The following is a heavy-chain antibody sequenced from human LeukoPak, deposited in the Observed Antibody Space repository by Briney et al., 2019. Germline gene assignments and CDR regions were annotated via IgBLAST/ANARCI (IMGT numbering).Heavy chain of an antibody. D-gene: IGHD3-10*01. CDR1: GGSFSGYY. Sequence: SETLSLTCAVYGGSFSGYYWSWIRQPPGKGLEWIGEIKHSGSTNYNPSLKSRVTISVDTSKNQFSLKLSSVTAADTAVYYCARGGLLWFGEYGDFDYWGQGTLVTVSS. V-gene: IGHV4-34*01. CDR3: ARGGLLWFGEYGDFDY. J-gene: IGHJ4*02. CDR2: IKHSGST.